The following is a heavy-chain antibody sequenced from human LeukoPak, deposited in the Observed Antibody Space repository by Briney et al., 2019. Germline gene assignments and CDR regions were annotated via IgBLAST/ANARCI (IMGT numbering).Heavy chain of an antibody. J-gene: IGHJ6*04. V-gene: IGHV4-39*07. D-gene: IGHD1-14*01. Sequence: SETLSLTCTVSGGSISSSSYYWGWIRQPPGKRLGWIGSIYYSGSSYYNPSLNSRATILVDTSKNQFSLKLSSVTAADTAVYYCARDQPLDVGGKGTTVTISS. CDR2: IYYSGSS. CDR1: GGSISSSSYY. CDR3: ARDQPLDV.